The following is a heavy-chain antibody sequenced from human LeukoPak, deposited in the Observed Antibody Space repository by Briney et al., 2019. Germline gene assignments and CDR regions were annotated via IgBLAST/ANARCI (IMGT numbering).Heavy chain of an antibody. J-gene: IGHJ3*02. D-gene: IGHD3-16*01. CDR2: ISSSSSYI. CDR1: GFTFSSYS. Sequence: PGGSLRLSCAASGFTFSSYSMNWVRQAPGKGLEWVSSISSSSSYIYYADSVKGRFTISRDNAKNSLYLQMNSLRAEGTAVYYCARDYVLGDAFDIWGQGTMVTVSS. CDR3: ARDYVLGDAFDI. V-gene: IGHV3-21*01.